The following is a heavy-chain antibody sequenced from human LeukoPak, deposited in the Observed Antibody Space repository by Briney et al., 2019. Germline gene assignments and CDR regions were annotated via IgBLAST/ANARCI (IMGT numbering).Heavy chain of an antibody. D-gene: IGHD2-8*01. CDR2: VYYSGST. J-gene: IGHJ4*02. V-gene: IGHV4-39*07. CDR1: DGSITSSSSY. Sequence: SETLSLTCTVSDGSITSSSSYWGWIRQPPGKGLEWIGSVYYSGSTYYNPSLKSRVTISVDTSKNQFSLKLSFVTAADTAVYYCARARVLNGYIDYWGQGTLVTVSS. CDR3: ARARVLNGYIDY.